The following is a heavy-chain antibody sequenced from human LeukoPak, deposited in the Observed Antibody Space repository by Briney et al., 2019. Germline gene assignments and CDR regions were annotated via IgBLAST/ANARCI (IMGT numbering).Heavy chain of an antibody. CDR3: ARGVRYFDL. V-gene: IGHV6-1*01. CDR2: TYFRSKWFN. Sequence: SQTLSLTCAISGDSVSSNSAAWNWIRQSPSRGLEWLGRTYFRSKWFNDYALSVKSRITINPDTSKSQFSLQLNSVTPADTAVYFCARGVRYFDLWGRGTLVTVSS. J-gene: IGHJ2*01. CDR1: GDSVSSNSAA.